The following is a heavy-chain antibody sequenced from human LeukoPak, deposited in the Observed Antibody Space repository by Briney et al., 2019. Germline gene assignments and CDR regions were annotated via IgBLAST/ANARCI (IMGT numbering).Heavy chain of an antibody. CDR2: ISGRTGST. CDR3: AKCGNSGCHLIDY. J-gene: IGHJ4*02. Sequence: GGSLRLSCAASGFTFSNYAMSWVRLAPGKGLEWVSAISGRTGSTYYSDSVKGRFTISRDNSKSTLYLQMDSLRAEDTAVYYCAKCGNSGCHLIDYWGQGTLVTVSS. V-gene: IGHV3-23*01. D-gene: IGHD5-12*01. CDR1: GFTFSNYA.